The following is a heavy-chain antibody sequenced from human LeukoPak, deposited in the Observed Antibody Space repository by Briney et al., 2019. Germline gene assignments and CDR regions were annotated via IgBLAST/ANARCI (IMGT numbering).Heavy chain of an antibody. J-gene: IGHJ4*02. D-gene: IGHD2-21*02. CDR1: GLTFSGST. CDR3: SRHEALPGDY. CDR2: IRDKAYNYAT. V-gene: IGHV3-73*01. Sequence: PGGSLKLSCAASGLTFSGSTMHWVRQASGKGLEWVGHIRDKAYNYATAYAASVKSRFTISRDDSKNTAYLQMNSLKTEDTAVYYCSRHEALPGDYWGQGTLVTVSS.